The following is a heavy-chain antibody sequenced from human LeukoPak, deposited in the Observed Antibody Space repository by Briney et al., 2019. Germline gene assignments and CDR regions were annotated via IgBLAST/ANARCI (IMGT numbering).Heavy chain of an antibody. Sequence: GESLKISCKGSGYSFTSYWIGWVRQMPGKGLEWMGVIYPGDSDTRYSPSFQGQVTISADKSISTAYLQWSSLKASDTATYYCARYYYDSSGYYSFDYWGQGTLVTVSS. J-gene: IGHJ4*02. CDR1: GYSFTSYW. D-gene: IGHD3-22*01. CDR2: IYPGDSDT. V-gene: IGHV5-51*01. CDR3: ARYYYDSSGYYSFDY.